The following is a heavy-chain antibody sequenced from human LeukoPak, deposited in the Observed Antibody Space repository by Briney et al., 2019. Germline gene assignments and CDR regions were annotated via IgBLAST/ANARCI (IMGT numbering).Heavy chain of an antibody. CDR1: GGSISSYY. D-gene: IGHD6-13*01. Sequence: SETLSLTCTVSGGSISSYYWSWIRQPPGKGLEWIGYIYYSGSTNYNPSLKSRVTISVDTSKNQFSLKLSSVTAADTAVYYCARDIAGRTFDLWGRRTLVTVSS. CDR3: ARDIAGRTFDL. CDR2: IYYSGST. V-gene: IGHV4-59*01. J-gene: IGHJ2*01.